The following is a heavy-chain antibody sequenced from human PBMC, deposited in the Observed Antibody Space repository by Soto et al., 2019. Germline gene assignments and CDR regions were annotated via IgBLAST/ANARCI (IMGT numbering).Heavy chain of an antibody. CDR2: ISAYNGNI. J-gene: IGHJ4*02. D-gene: IGHD2-15*01. V-gene: IGHV1-18*01. CDR1: GYTFTSYG. Sequence: QVTLVQSGAEVKKPGASVKVSCTASGYTFTSYGISWVRQAPGQGLEWMGWISAYNGNIKYEQKLQGRVTMTTDTSTSTAYIELRSLRSYDTAAYYCARDLAVRMVDYWRQLTLVTVSS. CDR3: ARDLAVRMVDY.